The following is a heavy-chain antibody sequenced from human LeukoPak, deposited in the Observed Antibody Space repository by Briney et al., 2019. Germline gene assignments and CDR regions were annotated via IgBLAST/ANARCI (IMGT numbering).Heavy chain of an antibody. Sequence: GGSLRLSCAASGFTFSDYWMSWVRQAPGKGLEWVANIKEDGSEKYYVDSVAGRFTVSRDNAKSSLYLQMNSLRPEDTAVYYCARDPAAWDYWGQGTLVTVSS. V-gene: IGHV3-7*01. J-gene: IGHJ4*02. CDR3: ARDPAAWDY. CDR2: IKEDGSEK. D-gene: IGHD6-13*01. CDR1: GFTFSDYW.